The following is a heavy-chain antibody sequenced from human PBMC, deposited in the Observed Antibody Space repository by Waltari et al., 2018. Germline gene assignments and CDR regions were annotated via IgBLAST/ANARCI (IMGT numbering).Heavy chain of an antibody. J-gene: IGHJ3*02. CDR2: IIPIFGTA. V-gene: IGHV1-69*05. CDR3: ARGLMITFGGVIVADAFDI. Sequence: QVQLVQSGAEVKKPGSSVKVSCKASGGTFSSYAISWVRQAPGQGLEWMGGIIPIFGTANYAQKFQGRVTITTDESTSTAYMELSSLRSEDTAVYYCARGLMITFGGVIVADAFDIWGQGTMVTVSS. CDR1: GGTFSSYA. D-gene: IGHD3-16*02.